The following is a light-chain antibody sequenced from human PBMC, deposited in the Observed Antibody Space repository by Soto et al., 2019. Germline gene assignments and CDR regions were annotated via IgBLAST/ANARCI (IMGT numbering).Light chain of an antibody. CDR2: AAS. CDR1: LSITDN. J-gene: IGKJ1*01. Sequence: EIVLTQSPATLSLSPGERATLSCRASLSITDNYLAWYQQKGGQVPRLLIYAASARATGIPARFSGSGAGTEFTLTISSLQSEDFAVYYCQQYNDWPPWTFGQGTKVDIK. V-gene: IGKV3-15*01. CDR3: QQYNDWPPWT.